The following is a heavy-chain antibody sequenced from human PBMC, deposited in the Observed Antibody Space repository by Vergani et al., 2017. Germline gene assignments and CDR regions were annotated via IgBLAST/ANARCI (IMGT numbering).Heavy chain of an antibody. CDR2: IHYSGST. J-gene: IGHJ5*02. V-gene: IGHV4-31*01. CDR3: ARVVYCSGGSCYSESGWFDP. Sequence: QVQLQESGPGLVKPSQTLSLTCTVSGGSISSGGYYWSWIRQHPGKGLEWIGYIHYSGSTYYNPSLKSLVTISVDTSKNQFSLKLSSVTAADTAVYYCARVVYCSGGSCYSESGWFDPWGQGTLVTVSS. CDR1: GGSISSGGYY. D-gene: IGHD2-15*01.